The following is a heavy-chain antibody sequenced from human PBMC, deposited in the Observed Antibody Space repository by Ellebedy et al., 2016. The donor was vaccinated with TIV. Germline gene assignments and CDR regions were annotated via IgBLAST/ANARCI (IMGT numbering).Heavy chain of an antibody. CDR2: IRYDGSDK. CDR1: GFTFNSYG. Sequence: GESLKISCAASGFTFNSYGMHWVRQAPGKGLEWVTFIRYDGSDKYYADSVKGRFTVSRDNSKNTLNLQMNSLRLEDTAVYYCAKVLFAFGEFESPFDPWGQGTLVTVSS. V-gene: IGHV3-30*02. CDR3: AKVLFAFGEFESPFDP. D-gene: IGHD3-10*01. J-gene: IGHJ5*02.